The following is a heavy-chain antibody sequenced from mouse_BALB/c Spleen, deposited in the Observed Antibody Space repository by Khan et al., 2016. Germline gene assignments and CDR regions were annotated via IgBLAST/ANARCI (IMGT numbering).Heavy chain of an antibody. CDR3: ARWGNPYAMDY. V-gene: IGHV5-17*02. J-gene: IGHJ4*01. CDR2: ISSGSSTI. D-gene: IGHD2-1*01. CDR1: GFTFSSFG. Sequence: EVELVESGGGLVQPGGSRKLSCAASGFTFSSFGMHWVRQAPEKGLEWVAYISSGSSTIYYADTVKGRFTISRDNPKNTLFMQMTSLRSEDTAMYYGARWGNPYAMDYWGQGTSVTVSS.